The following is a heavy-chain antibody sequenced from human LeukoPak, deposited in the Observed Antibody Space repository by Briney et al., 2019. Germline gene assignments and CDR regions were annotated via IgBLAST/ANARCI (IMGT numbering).Heavy chain of an antibody. V-gene: IGHV3-43*02. D-gene: IGHD3-16*02. Sequence: PGGSLRLSCAAAGFTFDEYAMHWVRQAPGKGLEWVSLISGDGSNTWYADSVKGRFTISRDNTENSLHLHMNSLGTEDTAFYYCAKDKSPLYYDYIWGSYRLPFDSWGQRTLVTVSS. CDR2: ISGDGSNT. CDR3: AKDKSPLYYDYIWGSYRLPFDS. J-gene: IGHJ4*02. CDR1: GFTFDEYA.